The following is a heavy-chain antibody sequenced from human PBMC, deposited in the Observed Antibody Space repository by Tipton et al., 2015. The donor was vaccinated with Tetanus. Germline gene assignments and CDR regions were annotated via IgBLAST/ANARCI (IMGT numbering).Heavy chain of an antibody. J-gene: IGHJ4*02. V-gene: IGHV3-21*01. D-gene: IGHD3-22*01. CDR1: GFTFSSYA. CDR3: ARGPSYYDTSGYYEKGRFDY. Sequence: SLRLSCAASGFTFSSYAMSWVRQAPGKGLEWVSCISNSGTFIYYADSVRGRFTISRDNAKNSLYLQVNSLRAEDTAVYYCARGPSYYDTSGYYEKGRFDYWGQGILVTVSS. CDR2: ISNSGTFI.